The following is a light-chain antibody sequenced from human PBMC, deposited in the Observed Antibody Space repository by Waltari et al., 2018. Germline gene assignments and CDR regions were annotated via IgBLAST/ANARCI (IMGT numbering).Light chain of an antibody. CDR1: SRDVGSYNL. Sequence: ALTQPAPVSGSPGQSIPIPCTGTSRDVGSYNLVSWSQQPPGKAPKLMIYEGSKRPSGVSNRFSGSESGNTASLTISGLQAEDEADYYCCSYAGSSVWVFGGGTKLTVL. CDR2: EGS. CDR3: CSYAGSSVWV. V-gene: IGLV2-23*01. J-gene: IGLJ3*02.